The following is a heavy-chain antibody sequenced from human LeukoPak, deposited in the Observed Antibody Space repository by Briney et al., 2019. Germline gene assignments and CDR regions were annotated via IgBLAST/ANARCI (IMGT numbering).Heavy chain of an antibody. Sequence: GGSLRLSCAASGFTFSSYAMSWARQAPGKGLEWVSYISSSSSTIYYADSVKGRFTISRDNAKNSLYLQMNSLRAEDTAVYYCARGPTVTTTSNWFDPWGQGTLVTVSS. CDR1: GFTFSSYA. CDR3: ARGPTVTTTSNWFDP. J-gene: IGHJ5*02. CDR2: ISSSSSTI. V-gene: IGHV3-48*01. D-gene: IGHD4-17*01.